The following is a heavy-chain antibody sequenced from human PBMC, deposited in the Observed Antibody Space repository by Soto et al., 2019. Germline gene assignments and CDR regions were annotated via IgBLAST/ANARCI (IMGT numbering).Heavy chain of an antibody. CDR1: GFSISSSFSY. D-gene: IGHD1-26*01. CDR3: VRHLGAQFFVDSGPDY. Sequence: QLQLHESGPRLVKPSETLSRSCAVSGFSISSSFSYWGWIRQSPGKGLEWIGTIYSRGTTYYNPFLKRRFTISVDTSKNQFSLRLTAVTAADTAIYYCVRHLGAQFFVDSGPDYWGQGPLVTVSS. CDR2: IYSRGTT. V-gene: IGHV4-39*01. J-gene: IGHJ4*02.